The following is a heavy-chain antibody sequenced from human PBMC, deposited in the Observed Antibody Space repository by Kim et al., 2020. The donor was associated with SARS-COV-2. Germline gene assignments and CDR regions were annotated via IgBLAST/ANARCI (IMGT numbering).Heavy chain of an antibody. J-gene: IGHJ6*03. CDR1: GGSISSYY. CDR3: ARCPTVFYMDV. Sequence: SETLSLTCTVSGGSISSYYWSWIRQPPGKGLEWIGYIYYSGSTNYNPSLKSRVTISVDTSKNQFSLKLSSVTAADTAVYYCARCPTVFYMDVWGKGTTVTVSS. D-gene: IGHD2-8*01. CDR2: IYYSGST. V-gene: IGHV4-59*08.